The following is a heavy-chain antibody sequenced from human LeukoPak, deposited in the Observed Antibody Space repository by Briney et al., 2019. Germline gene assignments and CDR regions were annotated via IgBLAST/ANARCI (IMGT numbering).Heavy chain of an antibody. CDR3: ARGQLLLPLDY. J-gene: IGHJ4*02. Sequence: GGSLRLSCAASGFTVSSNYMSWVRQAPGKGLEWVSVIYSGGSTYYADSVKGRFTISRDNSRNTLYLQMNSLRAEDTAVYYCARGQLLLPLDYWGQGTLVTVSS. CDR1: GFTVSSNY. D-gene: IGHD2-15*01. CDR2: IYSGGST. V-gene: IGHV3-53*01.